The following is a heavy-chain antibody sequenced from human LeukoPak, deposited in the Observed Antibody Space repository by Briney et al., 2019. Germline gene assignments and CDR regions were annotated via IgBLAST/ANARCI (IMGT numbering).Heavy chain of an antibody. CDR2: IKEDGSEK. Sequence: GRSLSLSCTASGFTFGDYAMSWVRQAPGKGLEWVASIKEDGSEKYYVDSVKGRFTISRDNAKNSLYLQMNSLRAEDTAVYYCARAGHNYFEDWGQGTLVTVSS. CDR3: ARAGHNYFED. V-gene: IGHV3-7*01. J-gene: IGHJ4*02. CDR1: GFTFGDYA.